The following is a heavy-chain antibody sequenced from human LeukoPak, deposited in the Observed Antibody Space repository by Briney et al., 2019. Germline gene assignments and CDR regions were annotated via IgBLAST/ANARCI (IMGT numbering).Heavy chain of an antibody. D-gene: IGHD3-3*01. CDR2: IYHSGST. J-gene: IGHJ4*02. Sequence: PSETLSLTCAVSGGSISSGGYSWSWIRQPPGKGLEWIGYIYHSGSTYYNPSLKSRVTISVDRSKNQFSLKLSSVTAADTAVYYCASATYYDFWSGYYPEYYFDYWGQGTLVTVSS. V-gene: IGHV4-30-2*01. CDR1: GGSISSGGYS. CDR3: ASATYYDFWSGYYPEYYFDY.